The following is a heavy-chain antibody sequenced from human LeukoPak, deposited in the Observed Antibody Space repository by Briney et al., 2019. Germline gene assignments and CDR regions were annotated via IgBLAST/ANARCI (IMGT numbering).Heavy chain of an antibody. CDR2: ISSSSSYI. V-gene: IGHV3-21*01. D-gene: IGHD1-1*01. J-gene: IGHJ4*02. CDR1: GFTVGTNY. Sequence: TGGSLRLSCAASGFTVGTNYMNWVRQAPGKGLEWVSSISSSSSYIYYADSLKGRFTISRDNAKNSLYLQMNSLRAEDTAVYYCASALEDDDFSFDYCGQGTLVTVSS. CDR3: ASALEDDDFSFDY.